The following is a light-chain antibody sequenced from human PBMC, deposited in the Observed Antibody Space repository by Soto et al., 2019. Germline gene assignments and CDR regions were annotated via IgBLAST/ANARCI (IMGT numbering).Light chain of an antibody. CDR3: HQYGSSPWT. V-gene: IGKV3-20*01. CDR2: GAT. Sequence: EMGLTQSPGTLSLAPGDRATLSSRAGQSVSGSALAWYQQKGGQAPRLLVFGATNRATGIPDRFSGSGSGADFTLTITRLEPEDFAVYYCHQYGSSPWTFGQGTKVDIK. CDR1: QSVSGSA. J-gene: IGKJ1*01.